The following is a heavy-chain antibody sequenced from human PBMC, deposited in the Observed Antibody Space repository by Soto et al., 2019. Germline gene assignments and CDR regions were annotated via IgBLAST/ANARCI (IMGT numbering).Heavy chain of an antibody. CDR1: GFTFSSYS. Sequence: GGSLRLSCAASGFTFSSYSMNWVRQAPGKGLEWVSSISSSSSYIYYADSVKGRFTISRDTAMYFCARQAIAVAGTSSYYYGMDVWGQGTTVTVSS. CDR2: ISSSSSYI. D-gene: IGHD6-19*01. J-gene: IGHJ6*02. CDR3: DV. V-gene: IGHV3-21*06.